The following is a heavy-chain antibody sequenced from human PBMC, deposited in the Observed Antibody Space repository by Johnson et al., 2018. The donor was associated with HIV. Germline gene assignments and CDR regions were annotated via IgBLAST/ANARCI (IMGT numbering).Heavy chain of an antibody. Sequence: QVQLVESGGGLVQPGGSLRLSCAASGFTFSSYAMHWVRQAPGKGLEWVAIISFDGSNEYYADSVKGRFTISRDNFKNTVYLQMNSLRAEDTAVYYCARGRQSGGGDADAFDIWGQGTLVSVSS. CDR1: GFTFSSYA. CDR3: ARGRQSGGGDADAFDI. CDR2: ISFDGSNE. J-gene: IGHJ3*02. D-gene: IGHD3-16*01. V-gene: IGHV3-30*14.